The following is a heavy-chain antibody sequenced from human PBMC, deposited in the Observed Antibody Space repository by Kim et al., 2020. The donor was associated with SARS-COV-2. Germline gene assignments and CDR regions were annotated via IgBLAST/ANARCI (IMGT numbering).Heavy chain of an antibody. Sequence: YAHGFTGRFVFSLATSVSTAYLQISSLKTEDTAVYYCARHLAVTARYFDLWGRGTLVTVSS. D-gene: IGHD4-4*01. V-gene: IGHV7-4-1*02. CDR3: ARHLAVTARYFDL. J-gene: IGHJ2*01.